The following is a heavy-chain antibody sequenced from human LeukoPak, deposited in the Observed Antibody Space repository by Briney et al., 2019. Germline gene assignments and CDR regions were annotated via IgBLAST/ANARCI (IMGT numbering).Heavy chain of an antibody. J-gene: IGHJ4*02. CDR3: ATMVPNFTVVAVDY. D-gene: IGHD4-23*01. V-gene: IGHV1-24*01. CDR2: FDPEDGET. Sequence: ASVKFSCKVSGYTSTELSMHWVGQAPGKGLEWMGGFDPEDGETIYAQKFQGTVTMTEDTSTDTAYMELSSLRSEDTAVYYCATMVPNFTVVAVDYWGQGTLVTVSS. CDR1: GYTSTELS.